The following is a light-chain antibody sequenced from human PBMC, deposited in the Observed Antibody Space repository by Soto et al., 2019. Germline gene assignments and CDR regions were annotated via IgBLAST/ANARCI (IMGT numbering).Light chain of an antibody. J-gene: IGLJ3*02. CDR3: SAYTPISTLG. CDR1: MRDVGAYNL. Sequence: LTQPASVSGSAGQSITISCSGTMRDVGAYNLVSLYQQHPGTAPKLIIYEVRNRPSGISSRFSGSRSGNTASLTISGLQSEDEGDYYCSAYTPISTLGFGGGTKVTV. CDR2: EVR. V-gene: IGLV2-14*01.